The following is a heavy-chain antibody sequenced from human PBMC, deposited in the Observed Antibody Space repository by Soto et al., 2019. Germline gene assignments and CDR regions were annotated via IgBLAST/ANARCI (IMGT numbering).Heavy chain of an antibody. CDR2: INPNSGGT. V-gene: IGHV1-2*02. J-gene: IGHJ4*02. CDR3: ARAYSSSSGLNY. Sequence: GASVKVSCKASGYTFTGYYMHWVRQAPGQGLEWMGWINPNSGGTNYAQKFRGRVTMTRDTSISTAYMELSRLRSDDTAVYYCARAYSSSSGLNYWGQGTLVTVSS. CDR1: GYTFTGYY. D-gene: IGHD6-6*01.